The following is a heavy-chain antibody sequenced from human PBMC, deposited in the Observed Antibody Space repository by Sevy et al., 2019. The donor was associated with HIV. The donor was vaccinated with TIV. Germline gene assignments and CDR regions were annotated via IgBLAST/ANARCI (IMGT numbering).Heavy chain of an antibody. V-gene: IGHV3-9*01. CDR3: AKDLGSSKRDRYYYYGMDV. D-gene: IGHD6-6*01. Sequence: GGSLRLSCAASGFTFDDYAMHWVRQAPGKGLEWVSGISWNSGSIGYADSVKGRFTISRDNAKNSLYLQMNSLRAEDTALYYCAKDLGSSKRDRYYYYGMDVWGQETTVTVSS. J-gene: IGHJ6*02. CDR2: ISWNSGSI. CDR1: GFTFDDYA.